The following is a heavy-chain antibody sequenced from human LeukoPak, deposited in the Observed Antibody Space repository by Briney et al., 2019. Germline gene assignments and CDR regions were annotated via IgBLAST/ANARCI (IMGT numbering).Heavy chain of an antibody. J-gene: IGHJ5*02. CDR1: GGSFSGYY. D-gene: IGHD3-10*01. V-gene: IGHV4-34*01. CDR2: INHSGST. Sequence: PSEALSLTCAVYGGSFSGYYWSWIRQPPGKGLEWIGEINHSGSTNYNPSLKSRVTISADTSKNQFSLKLSSVTAADTAVYYCARETLLLWFGYGRPGWFDPWGQGTLVTVSS. CDR3: ARETLLLWFGYGRPGWFDP.